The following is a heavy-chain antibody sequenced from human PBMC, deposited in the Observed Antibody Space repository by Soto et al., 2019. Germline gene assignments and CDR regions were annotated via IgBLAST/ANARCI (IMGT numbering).Heavy chain of an antibody. CDR2: INPSGGST. CDR3: ARDPQENYDILTGYYYFDY. CDR1: GYTFTSYY. D-gene: IGHD3-9*01. V-gene: IGHV1-46*01. Sequence: ASVKVSCKASGYTFTSYYMHWVRQAPGQGLEWMGIINPSGGSTSYAQKFQGRVTMTRDTSTSTVYMELSSLRSEDTAVYYCARDPQENYDILTGYYYFDYWGQGTLVTVSS. J-gene: IGHJ4*02.